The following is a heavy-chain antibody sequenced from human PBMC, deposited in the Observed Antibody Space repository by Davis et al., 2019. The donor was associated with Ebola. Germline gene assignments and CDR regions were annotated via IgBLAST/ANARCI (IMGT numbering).Heavy chain of an antibody. CDR2: ISAYNGNT. CDR3: ARDRIAAAGYGMDV. Sequence: ASVKVSCKASGYTFTSYGISWVRQAPGQGLEWMGWISAYNGNTNYAQKLQGSVTMTTDPSTSTAYMELRSLRSDDTAVYYCARDRIAAAGYGMDVWGKGTTVTVSS. CDR1: GYTFTSYG. D-gene: IGHD6-13*01. V-gene: IGHV1-18*04. J-gene: IGHJ6*04.